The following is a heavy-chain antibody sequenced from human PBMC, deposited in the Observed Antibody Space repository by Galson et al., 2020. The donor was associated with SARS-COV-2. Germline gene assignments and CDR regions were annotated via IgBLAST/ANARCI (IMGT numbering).Heavy chain of an antibody. V-gene: IGHV1-18*01. Sequence: ASVKVSCKASGYTFTSYGISWVRQAPGQGLEWMGWISAYNGNTNYAQKLQGRVTMTTDTSTSTAYMELRSLRSDDTAVYYCARDDRDYNYYYGMDVWGQGTTVTVSS. J-gene: IGHJ6*02. CDR2: ISAYNGNT. CDR3: ARDDRDYNYYYGMDV. CDR1: GYTFTSYG.